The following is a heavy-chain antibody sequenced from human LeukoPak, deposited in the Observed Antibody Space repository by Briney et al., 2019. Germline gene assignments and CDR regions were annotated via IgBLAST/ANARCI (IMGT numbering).Heavy chain of an antibody. CDR3: ARAAAPMFFDY. J-gene: IGHJ4*02. D-gene: IGHD2-15*01. CDR2: IYYSGST. CDR1: GGSISSGDYY. Sequence: SETLSLTCTVSGGSISSGDYYWSWIRQPPGKGLEWIGYIYYSGSTYYNPSLKSRVTISVDTSKNQFSLKLSSVTAADTAVYYCARAAAPMFFDYWGQGTLVTVSS. V-gene: IGHV4-30-4*01.